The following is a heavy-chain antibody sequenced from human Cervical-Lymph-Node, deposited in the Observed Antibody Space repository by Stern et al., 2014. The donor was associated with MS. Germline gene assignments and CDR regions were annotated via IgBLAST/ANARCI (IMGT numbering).Heavy chain of an antibody. V-gene: IGHV3-30*01. D-gene: IGHD2-2*01. CDR2: ISYDGSNK. CDR3: ARQYCSSTSCYSHNDY. CDR1: GFTFSSYA. J-gene: IGHJ4*02. Sequence: QVQLVQSGGGVVQPGRSLRLSCAAPGFTFSSYAMHWVRQAPGKGLEGGAVISYDGSNKYYADSVKGRFTISRDNSKNTLYLQMNSLRAEDTAVYYCARQYCSSTSCYSHNDYWGQGTLVTVSS.